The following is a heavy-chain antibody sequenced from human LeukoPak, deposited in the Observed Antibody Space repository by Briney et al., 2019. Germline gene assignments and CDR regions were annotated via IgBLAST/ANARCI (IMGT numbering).Heavy chain of an antibody. D-gene: IGHD3-3*01. CDR1: GGSFSGYY. Sequence: SETLSLTCAVYGGSFSGYYWSWIRQPPGKGLEWIGEINHSGSTNYNPSLKSRVTISVDTSKNQFSLKLSSVTAADTAVYYCARGRDDFWSGYYSGPCYFDYWGQGTLVTVSS. J-gene: IGHJ4*02. CDR2: INHSGST. V-gene: IGHV4-34*01. CDR3: ARGRDDFWSGYYSGPCYFDY.